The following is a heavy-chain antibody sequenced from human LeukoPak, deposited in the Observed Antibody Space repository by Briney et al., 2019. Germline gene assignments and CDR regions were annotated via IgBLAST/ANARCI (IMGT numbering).Heavy chain of an antibody. J-gene: IGHJ6*02. CDR1: GGSISSYY. CDR2: IYYSGST. V-gene: IGHV4-59*01. Sequence: SETLSLTCTVSGGSISSYYWSWIRQPPGKGLEWIGYIYYSGSTNYNPSLKSRVTISVDTSKNQFSLKLSSVTAADTAVYYCARDRYRVWYYYGTDVWGQGTTVTVSS. CDR3: ARDRYRVWYYYGTDV. D-gene: IGHD5/OR15-5a*01.